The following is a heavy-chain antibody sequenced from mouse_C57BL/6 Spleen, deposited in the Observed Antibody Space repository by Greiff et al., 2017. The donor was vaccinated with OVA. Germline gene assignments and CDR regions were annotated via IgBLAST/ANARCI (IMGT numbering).Heavy chain of an antibody. D-gene: IGHD1-1*01. J-gene: IGHJ1*03. CDR3: TRDYGSSPRYFDV. CDR1: GYTFTSYW. Sequence: VKLQQSGTVLARPGASVKMSCKTSGYTFTSYWMHWVKQRPGQGLEWIGAIYPGNSDTSYNQKFKGKAKLTAVTSASTAYMELSSLTNEDSAVYYCTRDYGSSPRYFDVWGTGTTVTVSS. V-gene: IGHV1-5*01. CDR2: IYPGNSDT.